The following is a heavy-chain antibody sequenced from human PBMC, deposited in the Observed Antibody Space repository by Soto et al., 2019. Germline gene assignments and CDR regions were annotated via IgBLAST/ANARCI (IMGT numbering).Heavy chain of an antibody. Sequence: QVQLVQSGAEVKKPGSSVKVSCKASGGTFSSYAISWVRRAPGQGLEWMGGIIPIFGTANYAQKFQGRVTITADESTSTAYMELSSLRSEDTAVYYRARENEYCSAGSCSFGQYYYYGMDVWGQGTTVTVSS. D-gene: IGHD2-15*01. V-gene: IGHV1-69*01. CDR2: IIPIFGTA. CDR3: ARENEYCSAGSCSFGQYYYYGMDV. J-gene: IGHJ6*02. CDR1: GGTFSSYA.